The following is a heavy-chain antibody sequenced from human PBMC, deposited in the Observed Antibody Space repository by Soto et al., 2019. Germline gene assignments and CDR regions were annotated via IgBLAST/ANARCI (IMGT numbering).Heavy chain of an antibody. V-gene: IGHV3-23*01. CDR2: ISAGGGST. CDR3: AHPRGHGVFDAYDF. D-gene: IGHD4-17*01. Sequence: PSETLSLTCTVSGGSVTNSSYYWGWVRQAPGKGLEWVSAISAGGGSTYYADSVNGRFTISRDNSINMLYLQMNSLRTEDTAVYYCAHPRGHGVFDAYDFWGQGAMVTVSS. J-gene: IGHJ3*01. CDR1: GGSVTNSSYY.